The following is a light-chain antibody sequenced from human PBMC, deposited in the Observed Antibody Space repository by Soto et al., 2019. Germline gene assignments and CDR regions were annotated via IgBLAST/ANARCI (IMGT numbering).Light chain of an antibody. CDR2: DAS. CDR1: QSVSSD. CDR3: QQRSNWPPLT. V-gene: IGKV3-11*01. Sequence: EFVLTQSPATLSLSPGERATFSCRASQSVSSDLVWYQQKPGQAPRLLIYDASNRATGIPARFSGSGSGTDFTLTISSLEPEDFAVYYCQQRSNWPPLTFGGGTKVEIK. J-gene: IGKJ4*01.